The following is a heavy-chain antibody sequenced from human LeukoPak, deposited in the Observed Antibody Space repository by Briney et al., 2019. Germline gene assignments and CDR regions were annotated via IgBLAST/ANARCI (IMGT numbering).Heavy chain of an antibody. V-gene: IGHV3-23*01. CDR2: ISGSGGST. Sequence: AGGSLRLSCAASGFTFSSYAMSWVRQAPGKGLEWVSAISGSGGSTYYADSVKGRFTISRDNSKNTLYLQMNSLRAEDTAVYYCAKSGPYCGSTTCNYFDYWGQGTLVTVSS. CDR3: AKSGPYCGSTTCNYFDY. D-gene: IGHD2-2*01. CDR1: GFTFSSYA. J-gene: IGHJ4*02.